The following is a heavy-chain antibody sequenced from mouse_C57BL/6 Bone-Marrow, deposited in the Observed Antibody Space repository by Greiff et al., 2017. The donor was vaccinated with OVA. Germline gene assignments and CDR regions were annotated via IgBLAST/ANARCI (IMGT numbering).Heavy chain of an antibody. V-gene: IGHV1-42*01. Sequence: EVQLQQSGPELVKPGASVKISCKASGYSFTGYYMNWVKQSPEKSLEWIGEINPSTGGTTYNQKFKAKATLTVDKSSSTAYMQLKSLTSEDSAVYYCARYKKDAMDYWGQGTSVTVSS. CDR3: ARYKKDAMDY. J-gene: IGHJ4*01. CDR1: GYSFTGYY. CDR2: INPSTGGT.